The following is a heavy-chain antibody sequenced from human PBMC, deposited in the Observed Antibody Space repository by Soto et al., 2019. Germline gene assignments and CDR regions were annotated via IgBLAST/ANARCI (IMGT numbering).Heavy chain of an antibody. CDR1: GGSIRSSNNY. V-gene: IGHV4-39*01. Sequence: PSETLSLTCSVSGGSIRSSNNYWGWIRQPPGKGLEWIGSFYYSGSTYYNPSLKSRVTISVDTSKDQFSLKLTSVTAADTAVYYCAREDSTEGGMDVWGQGTTVTVSS. CDR3: AREDSTEGGMDV. CDR2: FYYSGST. D-gene: IGHD4-17*01. J-gene: IGHJ6*02.